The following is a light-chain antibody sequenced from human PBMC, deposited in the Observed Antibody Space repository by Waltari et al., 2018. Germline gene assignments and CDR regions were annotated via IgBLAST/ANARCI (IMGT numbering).Light chain of an antibody. Sequence: QSALTQPASVSGSPGQSITISCPGTSSDVGSYSFVSWYQQHPGKAPKLMIFEGSKRPSGVSDRFSGSKSDNTASLTISGLQAEDEADYYCCSYAGSTTFVVFGGGTKLTVL. CDR3: CSYAGSTTFVV. V-gene: IGLV2-23*03. J-gene: IGLJ2*01. CDR2: EGS. CDR1: SSDVGSYSF.